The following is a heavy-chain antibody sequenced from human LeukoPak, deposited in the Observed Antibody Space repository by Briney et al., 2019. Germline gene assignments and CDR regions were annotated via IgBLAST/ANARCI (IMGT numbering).Heavy chain of an antibody. Sequence: ASVKVSCKASGGTFSSYAISWVRQAPGQGLEWMGWISTYNGNTNYAQMLQGRITMTTDKSTSTTYLGLRRLSSNITPVYYCARGTPVYFYGSGSYLASPFDSWGQGTLVTVSS. D-gene: IGHD3-10*01. CDR1: GGTFSSYA. J-gene: IGHJ4*02. CDR2: ISTYNGNT. V-gene: IGHV1-18*01. CDR3: ARGTPVYFYGSGSYLASPFDS.